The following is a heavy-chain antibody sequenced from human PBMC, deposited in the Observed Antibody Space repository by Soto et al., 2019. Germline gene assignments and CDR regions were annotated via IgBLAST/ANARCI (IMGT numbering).Heavy chain of an antibody. CDR3: AKDSTFGDRGNYFDY. CDR2: TSYDGANI. D-gene: IGHD3-10*01. J-gene: IGHJ4*01. CDR1: GFTFSNYA. V-gene: IGHV3-30*18. Sequence: LRLSCAASGFTFSNYAIHWVRQSPGKGLEWVAVTSYDGANIYYADSVKGRFTISRDNSKNTLYLQMDSLRDEDTAVYFCAKDSTFGDRGNYFDYWGHGTLVTVSS.